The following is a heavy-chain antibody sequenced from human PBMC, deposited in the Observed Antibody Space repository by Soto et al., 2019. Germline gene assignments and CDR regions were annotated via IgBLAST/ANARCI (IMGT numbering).Heavy chain of an antibody. CDR2: ISAYNGNT. J-gene: IGHJ6*02. CDR1: GYTFTSYR. CDR3: ARDPGHEVPPYYYYYGMDV. Sequence: ASLNVSCKPSGYTFTSYRLSWVRQARGQGLEWMGWISAYNGNTNYAQKLQGRVTMTTDTSTSTAYMELRSLRSDDTAVYYCARDPGHEVPPYYYYYGMDVWGQGTTVTVSS. V-gene: IGHV1-18*01.